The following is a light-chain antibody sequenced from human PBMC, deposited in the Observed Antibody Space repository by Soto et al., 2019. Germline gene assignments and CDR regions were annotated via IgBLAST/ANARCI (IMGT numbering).Light chain of an antibody. V-gene: IGKV1-5*03. CDR2: KAS. CDR3: QQYNSYPT. Sequence: DIQMTQSPSTLSGSVGDRVTIPCRASQTISSWLAWYQQKPGKAPKLLIYKASTLKSGVPSRFSGSGSGTEFTLTISSLQPDDFATYYCQQYNSYPTFGQGTKVDI. CDR1: QTISSW. J-gene: IGKJ1*01.